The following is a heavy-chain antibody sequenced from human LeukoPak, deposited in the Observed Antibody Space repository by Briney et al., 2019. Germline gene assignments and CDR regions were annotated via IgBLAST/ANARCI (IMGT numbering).Heavy chain of an antibody. CDR3: ARGQENGSGSYHY. J-gene: IGHJ4*02. CDR2: INHIGST. Sequence: SETLSLTCAVYGGSFSGYYWSWIRQPPGKGLEWIGEINHIGSTHYNPSLKSRVTISVDTAKNQFSLKLSSVTAADTAVYYCARGQENGSGSYHYWGQGTLVTVSS. CDR1: GGSFSGYY. D-gene: IGHD3-10*01. V-gene: IGHV4-34*01.